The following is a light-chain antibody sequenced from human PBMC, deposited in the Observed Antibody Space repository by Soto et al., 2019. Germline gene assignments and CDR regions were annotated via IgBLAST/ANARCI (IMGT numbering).Light chain of an antibody. Sequence: QSALTQPASVSGSPGQSITISCTGTSSDVGAYNYVSWYQHHPGKVPKLLIYEVTNRPSGVSDRFSGSKSGNTASLTISGLQAEDEADYYCCAYAATYTDVFGTGTKVTVL. CDR2: EVT. J-gene: IGLJ1*01. CDR1: SSDVGAYNY. CDR3: CAYAATYTDV. V-gene: IGLV2-14*01.